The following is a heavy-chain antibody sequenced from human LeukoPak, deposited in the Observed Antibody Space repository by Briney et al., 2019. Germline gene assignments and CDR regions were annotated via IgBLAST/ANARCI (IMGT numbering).Heavy chain of an antibody. D-gene: IGHD3-22*01. V-gene: IGHV1-2*02. CDR1: GYTFTGYY. Sequence: VASVKVSCKASGYTFTGYYMHWVRQAPGQGLEWMGWINPNSGGTNYAQKFQGRVTMTRDTSISTAYMELSRLRSDDTAAYYCARGQYYDSSGRDYWGQGTLVTVSS. J-gene: IGHJ4*02. CDR2: INPNSGGT. CDR3: ARGQYYDSSGRDY.